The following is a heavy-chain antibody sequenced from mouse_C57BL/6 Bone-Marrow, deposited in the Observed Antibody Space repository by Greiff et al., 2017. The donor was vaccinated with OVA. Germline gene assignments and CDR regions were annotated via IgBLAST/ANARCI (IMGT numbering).Heavy chain of an antibody. CDR1: GYTFTDYY. CDR3: ARGGVDY. CDR2: IYPGSGNT. Sequence: QVQLQQSGAELVRPGASVKLSCKASGYTFTDYYINWVKQRPGQGLEWIARIYPGSGNTYYNEKFKGKATLTAEKSSSTAYMQLSSLTSEDSAVYFCARGGVDYWGQGTSVTVSS. V-gene: IGHV1-76*01. J-gene: IGHJ4*01.